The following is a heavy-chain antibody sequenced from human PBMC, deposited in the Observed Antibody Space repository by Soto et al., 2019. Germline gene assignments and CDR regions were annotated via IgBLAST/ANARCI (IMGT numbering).Heavy chain of an antibody. D-gene: IGHD3-10*01. J-gene: IGHJ6*02. CDR3: ARERSGSRIDV. V-gene: IGHV1-8*01. Sequence: QVPLVQSGAEVKKPGASVKVSCKASGYTFTSYDINWVRQAPGQGLEWMGWMNPNSGNTGYAQKFQGRVTMTRNTSISTAYMELRSLRSEDTAVSYFARERSGSRIDVWGPGTTVTVSS. CDR1: GYTFTSYD. CDR2: MNPNSGNT.